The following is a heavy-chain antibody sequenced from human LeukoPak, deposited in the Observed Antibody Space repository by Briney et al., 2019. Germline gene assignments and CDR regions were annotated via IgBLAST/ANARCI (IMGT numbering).Heavy chain of an antibody. CDR2: ISSSGSTI. Sequence: GGSLRLSCAASGFTFSSFEMNWVRQAPGKGLEWVSYISSSGSTIYYADSVKGRFTISRDNAKNSLYLQMNSLRAEDTAVYYCARDREVLWFGEPDYWGQGTLVTVSS. V-gene: IGHV3-48*03. D-gene: IGHD3-10*01. CDR1: GFTFSSFE. J-gene: IGHJ4*02. CDR3: ARDREVLWFGEPDY.